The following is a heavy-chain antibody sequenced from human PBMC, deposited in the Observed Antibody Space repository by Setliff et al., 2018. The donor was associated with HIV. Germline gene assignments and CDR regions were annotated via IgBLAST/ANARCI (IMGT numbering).Heavy chain of an antibody. CDR3: ARRGDYYYYYAMDF. Sequence: PGGSLRLSCAASGFTFSSYGMHWVRQAPGKGLEWVAFIRYDGSNKYYADSVKGRFTISRDNSKNTLYLQMNSLRAEDTAVYYCARRGDYYYYYAMDFWGQGTTVTVSS. CDR1: GFTFSSYG. V-gene: IGHV3-30*02. J-gene: IGHJ6*02. D-gene: IGHD3-10*01. CDR2: IRYDGSNK.